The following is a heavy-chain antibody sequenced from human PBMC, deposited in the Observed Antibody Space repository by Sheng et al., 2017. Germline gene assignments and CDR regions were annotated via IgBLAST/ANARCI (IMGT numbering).Heavy chain of an antibody. D-gene: IGHD6-19*01. CDR3: ARDLAVADFNWFDT. CDR1: VAPSVVTT. V-gene: IGHV4-4*07. Sequence: QVQLQESGPGLVKPFGDPCPSPALSLVAPSVVTTGAGSGSPPGRDWSGLGVSIPVGAPTTTPPSKSRVTMSVDTSKNQFSLKLSSVTAADTAVYYCARDLAVADFNWFDTWGQGTLVTVSS. J-gene: IGHJ5*02. CDR2: SIPVGAP.